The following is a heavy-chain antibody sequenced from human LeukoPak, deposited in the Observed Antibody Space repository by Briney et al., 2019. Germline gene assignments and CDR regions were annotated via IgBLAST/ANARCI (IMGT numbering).Heavy chain of an antibody. J-gene: IGHJ3*02. Sequence: GGSLRLSCAASGFSFSNYWMCWGRQAPGKGLVCVSRINSDGSTTTYADSVQGRFTISRDNAKNTLYLQMNSLRAEDSAPYYCARLRESLGLGAFDIWGQGTMVTVSS. D-gene: IGHD4-17*01. CDR2: INSDGSTT. V-gene: IGHV3-74*03. CDR3: ARLRESLGLGAFDI. CDR1: GFSFSNYW.